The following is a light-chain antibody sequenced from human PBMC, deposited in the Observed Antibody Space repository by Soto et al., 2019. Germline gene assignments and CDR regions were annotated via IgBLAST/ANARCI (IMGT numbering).Light chain of an antibody. Sequence: EIVLTQSPGTLSLSPGERATLPCRASQSVSNSYLAWYQQKPGQAPRLLMYGASNRATGIPDRFSGSGSRTDFPLTISRLEPEDFAVYYCQQYGTSLYTFGQGTKLEIK. CDR2: GAS. J-gene: IGKJ2*01. CDR3: QQYGTSLYT. CDR1: QSVSNSY. V-gene: IGKV3-20*01.